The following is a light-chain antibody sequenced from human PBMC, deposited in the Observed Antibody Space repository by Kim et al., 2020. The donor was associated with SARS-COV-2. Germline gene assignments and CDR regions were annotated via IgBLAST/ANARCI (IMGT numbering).Light chain of an antibody. CDR2: KAS. CDR1: QSISDW. J-gene: IGKJ1*01. Sequence: DIQMTQSPSTLSASVGDRVTITCRASQSISDWLAWYQQKPGKAPNLLIYKASTLESGVPSRFSGSGSETEFTLTISSLQADDFAPYYCHQYHNYSATFGRGTKVDIK. V-gene: IGKV1-5*03. CDR3: HQYHNYSAT.